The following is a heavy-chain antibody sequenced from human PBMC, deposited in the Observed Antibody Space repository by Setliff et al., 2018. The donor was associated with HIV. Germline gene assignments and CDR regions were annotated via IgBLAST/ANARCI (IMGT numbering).Heavy chain of an antibody. J-gene: IGHJ3*02. Sequence: SETLSLTCAVYGGSLSGYYWWWIRQPPGKGLEWIGDVSHTGSTNYNPSLKSRITISADTPKNQFSLKLSSVTAADTAVYYGAREGTYSGTYWVRRVASFDIWGQGTMVTVSS. CDR1: GGSLSGYY. V-gene: IGHV4-34*01. CDR2: VSHTGST. CDR3: AREGTYSGTYWVRRVASFDI. D-gene: IGHD1-26*01.